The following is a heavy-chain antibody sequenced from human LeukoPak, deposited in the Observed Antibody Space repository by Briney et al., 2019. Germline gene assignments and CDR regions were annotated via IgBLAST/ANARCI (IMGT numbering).Heavy chain of an antibody. CDR3: AYSANYDILTGYYDGNFDY. J-gene: IGHJ4*02. D-gene: IGHD3-9*01. CDR1: GYTFTGYY. CDR2: MNPNSGNT. Sequence: GASVKVSCKASGYTFTGYYMHWVRQAPGQGLEWMGWMNPNSGNTGYAQKLQGRVTMTTDTSTSTAYMELRSLRSDDTAVYYCAYSANYDILTGYYDGNFDYWGQGTLVTVSS. V-gene: IGHV1-18*04.